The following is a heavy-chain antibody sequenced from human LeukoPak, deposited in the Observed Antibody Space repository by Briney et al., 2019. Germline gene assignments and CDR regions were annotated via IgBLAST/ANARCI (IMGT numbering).Heavy chain of an antibody. J-gene: IGHJ4*02. CDR3: VRPFASGDSAPEAREDY. D-gene: IGHD1-14*01. V-gene: IGHV3-66*01. Sequence: PGGSLRHSRAVSGLILCIEYMAWVPQAPGEGLEWVSVVNSDGKTYYADSVKGRFTISRDHSKNTLSLQMNSVRLEDTAVYYCVRPFASGDSAPEAREDYWGQGTLVTVSS. CDR2: VNSDGKT. CDR1: GLILCIEY.